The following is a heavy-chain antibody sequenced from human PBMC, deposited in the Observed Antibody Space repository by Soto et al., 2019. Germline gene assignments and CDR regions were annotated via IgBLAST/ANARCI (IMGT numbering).Heavy chain of an antibody. J-gene: IGHJ5*02. D-gene: IGHD2-2*01. V-gene: IGHV4-59*01. Sequence: SATLSLTCTVSGGSISSYYWSWIRQPPGKGLEWIGYIYYSGSTNYNPSLKSRVTISVDTSKNQFSLELGSVTAADTAVYYCARDLLASYCSSTSCPPGWFDPWGQGTLVTVSS. CDR1: GGSISSYY. CDR2: IYYSGST. CDR3: ARDLLASYCSSTSCPPGWFDP.